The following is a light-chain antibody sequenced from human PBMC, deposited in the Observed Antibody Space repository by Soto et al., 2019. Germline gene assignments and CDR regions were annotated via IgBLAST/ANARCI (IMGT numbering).Light chain of an antibody. V-gene: IGLV2-14*01. CDR3: SSYTSSSTLEGV. CDR1: SSDVGGYNY. Sequence: QSALTQPASVSGSPGQSITISCTGTSSDVGGYNYVSWYQQHPGKAPKLMIYDVSNRPSGVSNRFSGSKSGNTASQTISGLQAEDDADYYCSSYTSSSTLEGVFGGGTKLTVL. J-gene: IGLJ2*01. CDR2: DVS.